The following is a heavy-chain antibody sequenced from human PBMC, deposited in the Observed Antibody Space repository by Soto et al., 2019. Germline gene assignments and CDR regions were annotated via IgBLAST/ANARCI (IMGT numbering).Heavy chain of an antibody. D-gene: IGHD3-10*01. CDR2: INHSGST. CDR1: GGSFSGYY. CDR3: ARGGLIYGSGTMSSAFDI. Sequence: PSETLSLTCAVYGGSFSGYYWSWIRQPPGKGLEWIGEINHSGSTNYNPSLKSRVTISVDTSKNQFSLKLSSVTAADTAVYYCARGGLIYGSGTMSSAFDIWGQGTMVTVSS. J-gene: IGHJ3*02. V-gene: IGHV4-34*01.